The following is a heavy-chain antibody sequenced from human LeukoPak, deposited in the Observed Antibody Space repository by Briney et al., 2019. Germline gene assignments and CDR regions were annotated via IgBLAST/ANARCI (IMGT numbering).Heavy chain of an antibody. V-gene: IGHV4-34*01. J-gene: IGHJ6*03. CDR2: INHSGST. CDR3: AREAAAGTRDYYYYYYMDV. Sequence: SETLSLTCAVYGGSFSDYSWTWIRQPPGKGLEWIGEINHSGSTNYNPSLKSRVTISVDTSKNQFSLKLSSVTAADTAVYYCAREAAAGTRDYYYYYYMDVWGKGTTVTVSS. CDR1: GGSFSDYS. D-gene: IGHD6-13*01.